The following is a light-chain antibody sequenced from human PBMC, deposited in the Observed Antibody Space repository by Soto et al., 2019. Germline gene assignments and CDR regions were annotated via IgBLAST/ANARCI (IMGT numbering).Light chain of an antibody. CDR3: QQYGSSGT. Sequence: EIVLTQSPGTLSLSPWERATLSCRASQSISSSNLAWYQQKPGQAPRLLIYGASTRATGIPARFSGSGSGTEFTLTISRLEPEDFAVYYCQQYGSSGTFGQGTKVDIK. V-gene: IGKV3-20*01. J-gene: IGKJ1*01. CDR2: GAS. CDR1: QSISSSN.